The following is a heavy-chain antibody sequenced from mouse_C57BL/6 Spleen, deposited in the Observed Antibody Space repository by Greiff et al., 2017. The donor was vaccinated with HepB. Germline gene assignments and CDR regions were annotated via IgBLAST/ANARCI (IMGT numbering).Heavy chain of an antibody. CDR1: GYAFSSYW. V-gene: IGHV1-80*01. J-gene: IGHJ1*03. Sequence: VQLQQSGAELVKPGASVKISCKASGYAFSSYWMNWVKQRPGKGLEWIGQIYPGDGDTNYNGKFKGKATLTADKSSSTAYMQLSSLTSEDSAVYFWARWGGSYWYFDVWGTGTTVTVSS. CDR2: IYPGDGDT. D-gene: IGHD1-1*01. CDR3: ARWGGSYWYFDV.